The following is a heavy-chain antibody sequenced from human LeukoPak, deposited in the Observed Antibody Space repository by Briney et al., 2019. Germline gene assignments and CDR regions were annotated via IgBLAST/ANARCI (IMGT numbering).Heavy chain of an antibody. Sequence: ASVKVSCKASGYTFTSYGISWVRQAPGQGLEWMRWISAYNGNTNYAQKLQGRVTMTTDTSTSTAYMELRSLRSDDTAVYYCARVRESYSSGWYLYFDYWGQGTLVTVSS. CDR3: ARVRESYSSGWYLYFDY. D-gene: IGHD6-19*01. V-gene: IGHV1-18*01. CDR2: ISAYNGNT. J-gene: IGHJ4*02. CDR1: GYTFTSYG.